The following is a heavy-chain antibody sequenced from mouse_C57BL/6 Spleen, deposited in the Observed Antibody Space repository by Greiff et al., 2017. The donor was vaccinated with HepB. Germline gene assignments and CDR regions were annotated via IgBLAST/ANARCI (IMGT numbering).Heavy chain of an antibody. D-gene: IGHD1-1*01. CDR3: ARDTTVVATYWDFDV. J-gene: IGHJ1*03. V-gene: IGHV5-4*01. CDR2: ISDGGSYT. Sequence: EVQVVESGGGLVKPGGSLKLSCAASGFTFSSYAMSWVRQTPEKRLEWVATISDGGSYTYYPDNVKGRFTISRDNAKNNLYLQMSHLKSEDTAMYYCARDTTVVATYWDFDVWGTGTTVTVSS. CDR1: GFTFSSYA.